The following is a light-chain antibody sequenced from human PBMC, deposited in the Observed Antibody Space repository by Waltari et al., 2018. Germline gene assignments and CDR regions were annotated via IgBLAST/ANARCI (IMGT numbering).Light chain of an antibody. CDR1: SSEVGGYQH. V-gene: IGLV2-11*01. CDR2: DVT. Sequence: QSALTQPRSVSGSPGQSLTIPCTGTSSEVGGYQHAPWYQQRPGEAPKLIFYDVTERPAGVPDRFSGSKSGNTASLTISGLQAEDEADYYCCSFAGSYTWVFGGGTKVTVL. J-gene: IGLJ3*02. CDR3: CSFAGSYTWV.